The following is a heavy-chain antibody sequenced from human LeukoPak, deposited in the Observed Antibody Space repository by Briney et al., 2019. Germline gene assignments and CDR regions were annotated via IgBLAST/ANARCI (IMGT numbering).Heavy chain of an antibody. CDR3: ARVSYCSSTSCPDAPYDVVRISLPDNWFDP. D-gene: IGHD2-2*01. V-gene: IGHV4-34*01. Sequence: SETLSLTCSVYGGSFSGYYWSWIRQPPGKGLEWIGEINHSGSTNYNPSLKSRVTISVDTSKNQFSLKLSSVTAADTAVYYCARVSYCSSTSCPDAPYDVVRISLPDNWFDPWGQGTLVTVSS. J-gene: IGHJ5*02. CDR1: GGSFSGYY. CDR2: INHSGST.